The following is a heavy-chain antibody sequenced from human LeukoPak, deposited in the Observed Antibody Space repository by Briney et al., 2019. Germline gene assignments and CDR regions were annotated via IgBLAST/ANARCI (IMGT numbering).Heavy chain of an antibody. CDR1: EDSVSNNSAA. CDR3: AKDVGALFDY. D-gene: IGHD1-26*01. J-gene: IGHJ4*02. CDR2: TCYRSKWYN. Sequence: SQTLSLTCAISEDSVSNNSAAWNWIRQSPSRGLEWLGRTCYRSKWYNDYAQSVKSRITITADTSKNQFSLHLNSVTPEDTAIYFCAKDVGALFDYWGQGILVTVSS. V-gene: IGHV6-1*01.